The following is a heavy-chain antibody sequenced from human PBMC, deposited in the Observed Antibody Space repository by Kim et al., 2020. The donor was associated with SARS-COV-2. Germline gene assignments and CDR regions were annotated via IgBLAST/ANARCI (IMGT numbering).Heavy chain of an antibody. V-gene: IGHV1-3*01. J-gene: IGHJ4*02. CDR1: GYTFTKYA. Sequence: ASVKVSCKASGYTFTKYALHWVRQAPGQGLEWMGWVKPDNGVTQVSQKFQGRVTFDSDTSASTAYMVLSSLTSGDTALYYCASDGYGYGLGYYFDYWGQGTLVTVSS. D-gene: IGHD5-18*01. CDR2: VKPDNGVT. CDR3: ASDGYGYGLGYYFDY.